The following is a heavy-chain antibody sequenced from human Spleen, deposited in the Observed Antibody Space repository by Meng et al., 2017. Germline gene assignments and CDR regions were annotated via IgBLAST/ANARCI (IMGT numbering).Heavy chain of an antibody. V-gene: IGHV1-3*01. CDR3: ARVGGGYSYGYYLDY. Sequence: PLVQAGVEVMTPGASLKVSCKSSGYTFISYAMHWVRQAPGQSLEWMGWISGGNVNTKYSQKFQGRVTITRDTSASTAYMELSSLRSDDTAVYYCARVGGGYSYGYYLDYWGQGTLVTVSS. D-gene: IGHD5-18*01. CDR1: GYTFISYA. CDR2: ISGGNVNT. J-gene: IGHJ4*02.